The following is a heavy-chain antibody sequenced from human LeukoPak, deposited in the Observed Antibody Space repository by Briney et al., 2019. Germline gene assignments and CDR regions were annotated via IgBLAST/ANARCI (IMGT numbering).Heavy chain of an antibody. CDR1: GFTFSSYW. V-gene: IGHV3-23*01. CDR3: AKDHVNAGRLDY. D-gene: IGHD6-13*01. Sequence: GGSLRLSCAASGFTFSSYWMHWVRQAPGKGLEWVSLITGTSGRTYYAASVKGRFTISRDNSKNTVYLQMNSLRAEDTALYYCAKDHVNAGRLDYWGQGTPVTVSS. J-gene: IGHJ4*02. CDR2: ITGTSGRT.